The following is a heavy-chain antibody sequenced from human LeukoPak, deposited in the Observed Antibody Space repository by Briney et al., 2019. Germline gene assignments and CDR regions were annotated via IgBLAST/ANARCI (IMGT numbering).Heavy chain of an antibody. D-gene: IGHD5-18*01. CDR1: GFTFSSYG. CDR2: IRYDGSNQ. Sequence: GGPLRLSCAASGFTFSSYGMHLVRQTPGKGLEWVSFIRYDGSNQYYADSVKGRFTISRDNSKNTLYLQMNSLRPEDTAVYFCARGYGESHFDYWGQGTLVTVSS. CDR3: ARGYGESHFDY. J-gene: IGHJ4*02. V-gene: IGHV3-30*02.